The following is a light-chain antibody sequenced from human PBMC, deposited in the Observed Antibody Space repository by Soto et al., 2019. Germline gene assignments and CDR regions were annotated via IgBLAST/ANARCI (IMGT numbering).Light chain of an antibody. CDR2: GAS. V-gene: IGKV3-15*01. J-gene: IGKJ1*01. CDR3: QQYNDWPGGT. Sequence: EIVLTQSPATMSLSPGERATLSCRASQSLSSNLAWYQQRPGQAPRLLIYGASTRATGIPARFSGSGSGRDFTLTISSLQSEDFAVYYCQQYNDWPGGTFGQGTKVDIK. CDR1: QSLSSN.